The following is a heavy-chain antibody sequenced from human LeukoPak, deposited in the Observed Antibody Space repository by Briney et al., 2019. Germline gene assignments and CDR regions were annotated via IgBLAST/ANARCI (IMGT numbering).Heavy chain of an antibody. CDR2: IGIDSGNT. CDR3: ARDHNFAFDN. Sequence: GGSLRLSCAPSGFIFGDYSMNWVRQPPGKGLEWISYIGIDSGNTKYADSVKGRFTISADNAKNSLYLQMNSLRVEDTAVYYCARDHNFAFDNWAQGTLVTVSS. V-gene: IGHV3-11*06. CDR1: GFIFGDYS. D-gene: IGHD5-24*01. J-gene: IGHJ4*02.